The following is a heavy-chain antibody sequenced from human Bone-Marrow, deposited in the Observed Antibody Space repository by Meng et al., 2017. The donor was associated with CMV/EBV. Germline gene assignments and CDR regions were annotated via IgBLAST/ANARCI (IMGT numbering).Heavy chain of an antibody. CDR3: ARAIWGSGYAILDY. D-gene: IGHD5-12*01. J-gene: IGHJ4*02. Sequence: SETLSLTCAVYGGSFSGYYWSWIRQPPGKGLEWIGGINHSGSTNYNPSLKSRVTISVDTSKNQFSLRLSSVTAADTAVYYCARAIWGSGYAILDYWGQGTLVTVSS. CDR1: GGSFSGYY. V-gene: IGHV4-34*01. CDR2: INHSGST.